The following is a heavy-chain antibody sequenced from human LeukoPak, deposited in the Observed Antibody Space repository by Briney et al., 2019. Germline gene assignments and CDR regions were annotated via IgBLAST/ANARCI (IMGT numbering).Heavy chain of an antibody. D-gene: IGHD3-10*01. V-gene: IGHV1-24*01. J-gene: IGHJ5*02. CDR3: ATLLWFGELFGWFDP. CDR1: GYTLTGLS. CDR2: FDPEDGET. Sequence: GASVKVSCKVSGYTLTGLSMHWVRQAPGKGLEWMGGFDPEDGETIYAQKFQGRVTMTEDTSTDTAYMELSSLRSEDTAVYYCATLLWFGELFGWFDPWGQGTLVTVSS.